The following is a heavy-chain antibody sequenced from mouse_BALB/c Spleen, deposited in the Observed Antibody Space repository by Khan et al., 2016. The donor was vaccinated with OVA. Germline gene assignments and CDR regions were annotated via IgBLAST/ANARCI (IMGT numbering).Heavy chain of an antibody. CDR3: ASGGYWYFDV. Sequence: QIQLVQSGPELKKPGETVKISCKASGYTFTNYGMNWVKQAPGKGLKWMGWINTYTGEPTYADDFKGRFAFSLETSASTAYLQINNLKTEDTATYFGASGGYWYFDVWGAGTTGTGSS. J-gene: IGHJ1*01. CDR1: GYTFTNYG. V-gene: IGHV9-3-1*01. CDR2: INTYTGEP.